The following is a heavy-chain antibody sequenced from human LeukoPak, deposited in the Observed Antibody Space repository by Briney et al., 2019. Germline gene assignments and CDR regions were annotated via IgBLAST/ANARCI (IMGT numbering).Heavy chain of an antibody. CDR2: INPNSGGT. J-gene: IGHJ6*04. CDR1: GYTFTGYY. Sequence: ASVKVSYKASGYTFTGYYMHWVRQAPGQGLEWMGWINPNSGGTNYAQKFQGRVTMTRDTSISTAYMELSRLRSDDTAVYYCARGAQAYYDFWSGPLDVWGKGTTVTVSS. CDR3: ARGAQAYYDFWSGPLDV. D-gene: IGHD3-3*01. V-gene: IGHV1-2*02.